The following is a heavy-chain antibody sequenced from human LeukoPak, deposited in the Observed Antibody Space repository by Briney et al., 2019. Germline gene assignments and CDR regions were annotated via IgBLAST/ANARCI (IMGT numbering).Heavy chain of an antibody. J-gene: IGHJ5*02. CDR2: IRYDGSNK. CDR1: GFTFSSYG. V-gene: IGHV3-30*02. Sequence: GGSLRLSCAASGFTFSSYGMHWVRQAPGKGLEWVAFIRYDGSNKYYVDSVKGRFTISRDNSKNTLSLQMSSLRAEDTAVYFCAKDAFRGYSYGYRVSMVWFDQWGQGILVTVSS. D-gene: IGHD5-18*01. CDR3: AKDAFRGYSYGYRVSMVWFDQ.